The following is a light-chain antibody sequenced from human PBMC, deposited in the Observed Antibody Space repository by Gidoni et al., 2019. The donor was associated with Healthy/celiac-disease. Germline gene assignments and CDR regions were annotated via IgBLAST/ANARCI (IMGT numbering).Light chain of an antibody. J-gene: IGKJ3*01. V-gene: IGKV3-20*01. CDR2: GAS. CDR3: QQYGSSPLFT. Sequence: EIVLPQSPGTLSLSPGERATPSCRASQSVSSSYLAWYQQKPGQAPRLLIYGASSRATGVPDRFSGSGSGTDFTLTISRREPEDFAVYYCQQYGSSPLFTFGPXTKVDIK. CDR1: QSVSSSY.